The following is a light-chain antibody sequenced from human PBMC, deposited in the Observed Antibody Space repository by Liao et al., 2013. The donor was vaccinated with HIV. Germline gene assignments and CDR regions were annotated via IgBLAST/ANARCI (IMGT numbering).Light chain of an antibody. CDR1: KLAYRY. CDR2: QDS. Sequence: SYELTQPPSVSVSPGQTASITCSGDKLAYRYASWYQQKPGQSPVLVLYQDSKRPSGIPERFSGSNSGNTATLTISGTQAMDEADYYCQAWDSSTVVFGGGTKLTVL. CDR3: QAWDSSTVV. J-gene: IGLJ2*01. V-gene: IGLV3-1*01.